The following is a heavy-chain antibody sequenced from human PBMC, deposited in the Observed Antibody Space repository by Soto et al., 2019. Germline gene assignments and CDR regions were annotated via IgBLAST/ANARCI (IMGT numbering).Heavy chain of an antibody. D-gene: IGHD3-10*01. CDR1: GFTLSSYG. J-gene: IGHJ4*02. CDR2: ISGSGGST. CDR3: AKGAYYHGSGSYFPFDY. V-gene: IGHV3-23*01. Sequence: PGGSLRLSCAASGFTLSSYGMSWVRQAPGKGLEWVSAISGSGGSTYYADSVKGRFTISRDTSKNTLYLQMNSLRAEDTAVYYCAKGAYYHGSGSYFPFDYWGQGTLVTVSS.